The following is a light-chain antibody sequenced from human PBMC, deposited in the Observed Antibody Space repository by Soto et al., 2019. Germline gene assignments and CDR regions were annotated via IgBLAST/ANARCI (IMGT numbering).Light chain of an antibody. Sequence: EIVLTQSPATLSLSPGERATLSCRASQSVRSYLAWYQQKPGQAPRLLIYDASNRATGIPARFSGSGSGTDFTLTISSLEPEDFAVYYCQQRSNWRTFGQGTKVDIK. CDR1: QSVRSY. J-gene: IGKJ1*01. CDR2: DAS. CDR3: QQRSNWRT. V-gene: IGKV3-11*01.